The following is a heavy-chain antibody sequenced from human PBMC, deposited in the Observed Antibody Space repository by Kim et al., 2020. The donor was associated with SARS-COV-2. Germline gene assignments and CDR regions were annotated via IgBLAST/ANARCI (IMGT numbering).Heavy chain of an antibody. V-gene: IGHV1-69*13. CDR1: GGTFSSYG. J-gene: IGHJ4*02. CDR2: IIPLFGTA. Sequence: SVKVSCKASGGTFSSYGISWVRQAPGQGLEWMGGIIPLFGTANYAQKFQGRVTITADDSTSTAYMELSSLRSEDTAAYYCTCGGNSEDWGSFDYWGQGTLVTVSS. D-gene: IGHD2-21*02. CDR3: TCGGNSEDWGSFDY.